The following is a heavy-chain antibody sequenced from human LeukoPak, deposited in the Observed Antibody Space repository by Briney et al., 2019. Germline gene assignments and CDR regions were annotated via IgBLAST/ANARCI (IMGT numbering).Heavy chain of an antibody. CDR2: ISSSGSTI. CDR1: GFTFSDYY. D-gene: IGHD2-2*01. V-gene: IGHV3-11*01. CDR3: ARDDIVVVPAAHHYYYGMDV. Sequence: GGSLRLSCAASGFTFSDYYKSWIRQAPGKGLEWVSYISSSGSTIYYADSVKGRFTISRDNAKNSLYLQMNSLRAEDTAVYYCARDDIVVVPAAHHYYYGMDVWGQGTTVTVSS. J-gene: IGHJ6*02.